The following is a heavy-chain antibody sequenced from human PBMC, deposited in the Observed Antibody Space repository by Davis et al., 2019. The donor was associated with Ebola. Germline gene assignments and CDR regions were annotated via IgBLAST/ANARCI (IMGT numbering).Heavy chain of an antibody. J-gene: IGHJ6*02. Sequence: GESLKTSCAVSGFTFSNYAMHWVRQAPGKGLEWVALISDDGNNKYYADSVKGRFTISRDNSEDTLYLQMNSLRPEDTAVYYCARDLSFTNYYWYGLDVWGQGTTVTVSS. D-gene: IGHD2-2*01. CDR3: ARDLSFTNYYWYGLDV. CDR2: ISDDGNNK. CDR1: GFTFSNYA. V-gene: IGHV3-30-3*01.